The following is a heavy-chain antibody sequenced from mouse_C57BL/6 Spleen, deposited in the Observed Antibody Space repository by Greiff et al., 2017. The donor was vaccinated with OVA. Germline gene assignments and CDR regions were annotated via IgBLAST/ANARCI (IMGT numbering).Heavy chain of an antibody. V-gene: IGHV1-50*01. Sequence: QVQLQQPGAELVKPGASVKLSCKASGYTFTSYWMQWVKQRPGQGLEWIGEIDPSDSYTNYNQKFKGKATLTVDTSSSTAYMQLSSLTSEDSAVYYCARLLRYFGYWYFDVWGTGTTVTVAS. D-gene: IGHD1-1*01. CDR2: IDPSDSYT. CDR3: ARLLRYFGYWYFDV. J-gene: IGHJ1*03. CDR1: GYTFTSYW.